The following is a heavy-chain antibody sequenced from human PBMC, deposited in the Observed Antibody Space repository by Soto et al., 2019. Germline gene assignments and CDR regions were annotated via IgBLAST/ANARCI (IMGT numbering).Heavy chain of an antibody. J-gene: IGHJ5*02. CDR2: ISAYNGNT. Sequence: QVQLVQSGAEVKKPGASVKVSCKASGYTFTSYGISWVRQAPGQGLEWMGWISAYNGNTDYAQKLQGRVTMPTDTATRTAYNELRNRRSDDAAVYFCARCISIKLWERGVGWFDPWGQGTLVTVSS. V-gene: IGHV1-18*01. D-gene: IGHD5-18*01. CDR1: GYTFTSYG. CDR3: ARCISIKLWERGVGWFDP.